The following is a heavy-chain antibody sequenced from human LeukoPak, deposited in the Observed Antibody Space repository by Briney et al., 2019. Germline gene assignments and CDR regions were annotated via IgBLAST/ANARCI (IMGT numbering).Heavy chain of an antibody. CDR3: AKIPQVSIFGVPNFDD. V-gene: IGHV3-23*01. D-gene: IGHD3-3*01. CDR1: GFTFSSYA. CDR2: ISGSGDNT. Sequence: PGGSLRLSCAASGFTFSSYAMTWVRQAPGKGLEGVPCISGSGDNTYYPDSVRGRFTISRDNFKNTLYLQMDSLRAEDTAVYYCAKIPQVSIFGVPNFDDWGRGTLVTVSS. J-gene: IGHJ4*02.